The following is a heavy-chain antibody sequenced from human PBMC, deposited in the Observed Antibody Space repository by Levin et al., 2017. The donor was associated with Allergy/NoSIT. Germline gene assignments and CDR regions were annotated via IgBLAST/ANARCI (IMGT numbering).Heavy chain of an antibody. CDR1: GGSISSGSYY. V-gene: IGHV4-61*02. CDR3: ARAVGSEWLVHVSVWFDP. Sequence: SETLSLTCTVSGGSISSGSYYWSWIRQPAGKGLEWIGRIYTSGSTNYNPSLKSRVTISVDTSKNQFSLKLSSVTAADTAVYYCARAVGSEWLVHVSVWFDPWGQGTLVTVSS. CDR2: IYTSGST. D-gene: IGHD6-19*01. J-gene: IGHJ5*02.